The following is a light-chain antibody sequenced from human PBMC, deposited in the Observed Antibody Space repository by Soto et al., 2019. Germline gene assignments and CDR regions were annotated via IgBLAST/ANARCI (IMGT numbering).Light chain of an antibody. Sequence: QSVLTQPPSASGSPGQSVTISCTGTTSDVGGYDYVSWYQQHPGKAPKLMIYEVSKRPSGVPDRFSGSKSGSTASLTVSGLQAEDDADYYCSSYAGSNNLVVFGGGTKLTVL. V-gene: IGLV2-8*01. CDR1: TSDVGGYDY. CDR3: SSYAGSNNLVV. CDR2: EVS. J-gene: IGLJ2*01.